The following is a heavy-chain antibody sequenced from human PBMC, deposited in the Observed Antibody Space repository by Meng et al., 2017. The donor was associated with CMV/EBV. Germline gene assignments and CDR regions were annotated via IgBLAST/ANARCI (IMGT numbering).Heavy chain of an antibody. CDR1: GGSISSSSYY. D-gene: IGHD3-3*01. CDR3: ARDGQTNDFWSGQYYYYYYGMDV. V-gene: IGHV4-39*07. Sequence: GSLRLSCTVSGGSISSSSYYWGWIRQPPGKGLEWIGSIYYSGSTYYNPSLKSRVTISVDTSKNQFSLKLSSVTAADTAVYYCARDGQTNDFWSGQYYYYYYGMDVWGQGTTVTV. CDR2: IYYSGST. J-gene: IGHJ6*02.